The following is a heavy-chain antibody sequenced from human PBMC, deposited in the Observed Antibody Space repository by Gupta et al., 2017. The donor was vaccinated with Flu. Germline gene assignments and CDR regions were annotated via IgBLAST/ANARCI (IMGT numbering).Heavy chain of an antibody. V-gene: IGHV3-30*18. Sequence: QVQLEESGGGLVQPGRSLRLSCAASGFTFSSYGMHWVRQAPGKGLEWVAVVSFDENKKYYADAVKGRVTISRDNSKNTLYLQMNSLRPEDTAVYYCTKPLYHNYYDYYMDVGGNGTTVTVSS. CDR1: GFTFSSYG. J-gene: IGHJ6*03. CDR3: TKPLYHNYYDYYMDV. D-gene: IGHD3-16*02. CDR2: VSFDENKK.